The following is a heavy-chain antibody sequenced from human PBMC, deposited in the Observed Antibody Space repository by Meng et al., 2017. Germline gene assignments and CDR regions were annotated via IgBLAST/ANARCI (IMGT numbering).Heavy chain of an antibody. Sequence: SVKVSCKASGDTFSSYAISWVRQAPGQGLEWMGGIIPIFGTANYAQKFQGRVTITADKSTSTAYMELSSLRSEDTAVYYCARARRITIFGVVNYYYYYGMDVWGQGTTVTVSS. CDR1: GDTFSSYA. CDR3: ARARRITIFGVVNYYYYYGMDV. CDR2: IIPIFGTA. J-gene: IGHJ6*02. V-gene: IGHV1-69*06. D-gene: IGHD3-3*01.